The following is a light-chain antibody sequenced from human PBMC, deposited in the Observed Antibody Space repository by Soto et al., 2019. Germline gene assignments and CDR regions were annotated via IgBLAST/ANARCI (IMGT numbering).Light chain of an antibody. V-gene: IGKV3-15*01. Sequence: VLTGGPPTLSVSPGERATLSCRASQSISSLLAWYQQRPGQAPRLLIYGASTRATGIPARFSGSGSGTDFTLTISSLQSEDFAVYYCQQYYDWPITFGQGTRLEIK. CDR1: QSISSL. J-gene: IGKJ5*01. CDR3: QQYYDWPIT. CDR2: GAS.